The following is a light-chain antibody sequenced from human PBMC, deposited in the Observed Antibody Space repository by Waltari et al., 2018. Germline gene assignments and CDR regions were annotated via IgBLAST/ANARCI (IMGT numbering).Light chain of an antibody. CDR2: DVS. CDR3: SSYTSSSTPYV. V-gene: IGLV2-14*03. CDR1: RRDVGGYNY. Sequence: QSALTQPASVSGSPGQSSPISSTGTRRDVGGYNYVPWYQQHPGKAPKLIIYDVSNRPSGVSNRFSGSKSGNTASLTISGLQAEDETDYYCSSYTSSSTPYVFGTGTKVTVL. J-gene: IGLJ1*01.